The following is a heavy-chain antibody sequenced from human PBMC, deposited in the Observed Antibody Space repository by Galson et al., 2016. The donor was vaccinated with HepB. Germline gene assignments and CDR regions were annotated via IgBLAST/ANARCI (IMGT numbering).Heavy chain of an antibody. CDR1: GFTFSNHA. Sequence: SLRLSCAASGFTFSNHAMSWVRQAPGKGLEWVSAIRGTGDRRDYADSVKGRFTITRGNLKNTVQLQMDSLRAEYTALYYCTTSYSNGYVHWGQGALVTVSS. D-gene: IGHD5-18*01. CDR2: IRGTGDRR. V-gene: IGHV3-23*01. J-gene: IGHJ4*02. CDR3: TTSYSNGYVH.